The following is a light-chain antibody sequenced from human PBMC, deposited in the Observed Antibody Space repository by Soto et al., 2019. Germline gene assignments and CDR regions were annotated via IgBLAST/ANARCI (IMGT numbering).Light chain of an antibody. CDR2: KAS. CDR1: QTNSSW. V-gene: IGKV1-5*03. Sequence: TSPSHQTNSSWLAWYQQKPGKAPKLLIYKASTLKSGVPSRFSGSGSGTETTLTISILQPDDFAYYSLQHSTNYSETFGQGTKVDIK. CDR3: QHSTNYSET. J-gene: IGKJ1*01.